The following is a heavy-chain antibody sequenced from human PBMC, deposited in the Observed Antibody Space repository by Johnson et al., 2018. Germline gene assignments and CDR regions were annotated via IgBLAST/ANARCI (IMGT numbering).Heavy chain of an antibody. J-gene: IGHJ6*02. D-gene: IGHD3-3*01. Sequence: VQLVESGGGLVKPGGSLRLSCAASGFTVSSNYMSWVRQAPGTGLEWVSVIYSGGSTYYADSVKGRFTISRDNAKNSLFLQMNSLRAEDTAVYYCARAQAPYYDLWSGYPLYGMDVWGQGTTVTVSS. CDR1: GFTVSSNY. V-gene: IGHV3-66*01. CDR3: ARAQAPYYDLWSGYPLYGMDV. CDR2: IYSGGST.